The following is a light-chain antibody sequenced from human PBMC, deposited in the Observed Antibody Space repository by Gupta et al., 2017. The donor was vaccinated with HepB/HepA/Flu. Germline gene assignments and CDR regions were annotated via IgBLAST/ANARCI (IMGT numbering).Light chain of an antibody. CDR2: DGS. CDR3: QQRSNWPLT. V-gene: IGKV3-11*01. J-gene: IGKJ4*01. Sequence: EIVLTQSPATLSLSPGERAALSCRASQSVNTFLAWYQQKPGQAPRLLIYDGSNRATGIPARFSGSGSGTDFTLTISSLEPEDFAVYYCQQRSNWPLTFGGGTKVEIK. CDR1: QSVNTF.